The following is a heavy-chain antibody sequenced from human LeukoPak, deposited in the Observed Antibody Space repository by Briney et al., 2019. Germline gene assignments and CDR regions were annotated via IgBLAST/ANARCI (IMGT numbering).Heavy chain of an antibody. D-gene: IGHD3-10*01. CDR2: LYPRGSS. CDR1: GASISPYY. J-gene: IGHJ4*02. CDR3: ARDLSGSLYFDY. Sequence: SETLSLTCTVSGASISPYYWNWIRQPAGKGLEWIGRLYPRGSSDYNPSLKSRVSISVGTSNNQFSLRVTSVTAADTAIYYCARDLSGSLYFDYWGQGTLVTVSS. V-gene: IGHV4-4*07.